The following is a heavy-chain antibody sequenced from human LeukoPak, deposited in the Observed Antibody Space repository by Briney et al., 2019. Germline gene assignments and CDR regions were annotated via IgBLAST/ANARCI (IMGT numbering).Heavy chain of an antibody. CDR2: ICAYNGNT. D-gene: IGHD5-18*01. CDR1: GYTSTIYG. CDR3: ARDPDTAMVVYFQP. Sequence: GSVKVSRKASGYTSTIYGISSGRDGPQERVGWRGCICAYNGNTNYAQKLQGRVTMTTDTSTSTAYMELRSLRSDDTAAYYCARDPDTAMVVYFQPWGQGALGTVSS. J-gene: IGHJ1*01. V-gene: IGHV1-18*01.